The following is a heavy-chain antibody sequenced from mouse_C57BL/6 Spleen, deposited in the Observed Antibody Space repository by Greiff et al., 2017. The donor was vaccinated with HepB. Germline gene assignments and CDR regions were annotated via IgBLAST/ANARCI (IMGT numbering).Heavy chain of an antibody. CDR2: INPNNGGT. D-gene: IGHD2-4*01. CDR1: GYTFTDYN. Sequence: EVQLQQSGPELVKPGASVKMSCKASGYTFTDYNMHWVKQSHGKSLEWIGYINPNNGGTSYNQKFKGKATLTVNKSSSTAYMELRSLTSEDSAVYYCARGRDYDYCFDYWGQGTTLTVSS. CDR3: ARGRDYDYCFDY. J-gene: IGHJ2*01. V-gene: IGHV1-22*01.